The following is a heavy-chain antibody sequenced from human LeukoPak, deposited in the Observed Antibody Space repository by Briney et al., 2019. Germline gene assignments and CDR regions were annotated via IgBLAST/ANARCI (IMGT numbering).Heavy chain of an antibody. Sequence: GGSLRLFCAASGFTFDDYAMHWVRQAPGKGLEWLSGISWNSGSIGYADSVKGRFTISRDNAKNSLYLQMNSLRAEDTALYYCAKDRGNYDFWSGHSSVAFDIWGQGTMVTVSS. D-gene: IGHD3-3*01. CDR2: ISWNSGSI. CDR3: AKDRGNYDFWSGHSSVAFDI. J-gene: IGHJ3*02. V-gene: IGHV3-9*01. CDR1: GFTFDDYA.